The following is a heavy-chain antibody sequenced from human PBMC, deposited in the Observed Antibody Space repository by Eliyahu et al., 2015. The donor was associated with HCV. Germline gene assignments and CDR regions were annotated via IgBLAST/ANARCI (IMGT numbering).Heavy chain of an antibody. J-gene: IGHJ6*02. CDR1: GFTVSHNY. D-gene: IGHD6-25*01. CDR2: IYSGGST. Sequence: VQLVESGGGLIQPGGSLRLSCAASGFTVSHNYMTWVRQAPGKGLEWVSLIYSGGSTYYTDPVKGRFTISRDNSKNTLYLQMNSLRAEETAVXYCASNEQRLEYYGMDVWGQGTTVIVSS. CDR3: ASNEQRLEYYGMDV. V-gene: IGHV3-53*01.